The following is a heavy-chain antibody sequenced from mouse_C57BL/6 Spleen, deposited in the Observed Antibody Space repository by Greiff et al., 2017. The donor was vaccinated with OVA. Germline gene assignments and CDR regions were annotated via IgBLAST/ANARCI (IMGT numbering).Heavy chain of an antibody. CDR2: ISYDGSN. D-gene: IGHD1-1*01. V-gene: IGHV3-6*01. CDR3: ARGYYGSSYDYYAMDY. J-gene: IGHJ4*01. CDR1: GYSITSGYY. Sequence: EVQLVESGPGLVKPSPSLSLTCSVTGYSITSGYYWNWIRQFPENKLEWMGYISYDGSNNYNPSLKNRISITRDTSKTQFFLKLNSVTTEDTATYYCARGYYGSSYDYYAMDYWGQGTSVTVSS.